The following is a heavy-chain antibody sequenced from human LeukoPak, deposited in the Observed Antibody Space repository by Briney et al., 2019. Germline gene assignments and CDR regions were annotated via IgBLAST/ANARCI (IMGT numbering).Heavy chain of an antibody. D-gene: IGHD3-3*01. CDR3: TTRVPSPTYDFWSGYSDY. J-gene: IGHJ4*02. Sequence: GGSLRLSCAASGFTFSNAWMSWVRQAPGKGLEWVGRIKSKTDGGTTDYAAPVKGRFTISRDDSKNTLYLQMNSLKTEDTAVYYCTTRVPSPTYDFWSGYSDYWGQGTLVTVSS. CDR1: GFTFSNAW. CDR2: IKSKTDGGTT. V-gene: IGHV3-15*01.